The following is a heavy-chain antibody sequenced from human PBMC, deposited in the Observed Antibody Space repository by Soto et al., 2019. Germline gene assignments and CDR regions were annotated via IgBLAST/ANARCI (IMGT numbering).Heavy chain of an antibody. Sequence: PSETLSLTCAVNGGSLSGYYWSWIRQPPGKGLEWIGEIKDGGSTNYSPSLRGRVTISADTSKNQFSLRLNSVTAADTAVYFCARGQEGIVATHWDQGTLVTVSS. V-gene: IGHV4-34*01. J-gene: IGHJ4*02. CDR1: GGSLSGYY. CDR3: ARGQEGIVATH. D-gene: IGHD5-12*01. CDR2: IKDGGST.